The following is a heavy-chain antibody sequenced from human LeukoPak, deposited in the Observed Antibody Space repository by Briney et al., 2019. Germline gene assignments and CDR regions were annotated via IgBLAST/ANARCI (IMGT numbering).Heavy chain of an antibody. CDR3: ARDSGYSSSWSFDP. Sequence: GASVKVSCKASGYTFTSYAMNWVRQAPGQGLEWMGWVNTNTGNPTYAQGFTGRSVFSLDTSVSTAYLQISSLKAEDTAVYYCARDSGYSSSWSFDPWGQGTLVTVSS. J-gene: IGHJ5*02. D-gene: IGHD6-13*01. CDR2: VNTNTGNP. CDR1: GYTFTSYA. V-gene: IGHV7-4-1*02.